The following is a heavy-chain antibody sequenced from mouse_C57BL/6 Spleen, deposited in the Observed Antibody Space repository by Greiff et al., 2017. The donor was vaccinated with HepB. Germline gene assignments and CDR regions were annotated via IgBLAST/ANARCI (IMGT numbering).Heavy chain of an antibody. CDR3: TRGGVYYDYDGGVWFAY. CDR1: GYTFTDYE. CDR2: IDPETGGT. Sequence: VQLQQSGAELVRPGASVTLSCKASGYTFTDYEMHWVKQTPVHGLEWIGAIDPETGGTAYNQKFKGKAILTADKSSSTAYMELRSLTSEDSAVYYCTRGGVYYDYDGGVWFAYWGQGTLVTVSA. J-gene: IGHJ3*01. V-gene: IGHV1-15*01. D-gene: IGHD2-4*01.